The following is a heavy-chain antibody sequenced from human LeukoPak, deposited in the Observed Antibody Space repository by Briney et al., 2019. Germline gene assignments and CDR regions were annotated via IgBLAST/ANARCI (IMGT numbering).Heavy chain of an antibody. Sequence: PGGSLRLSCGASGFTFRSYEMNWVRLAPGKGLEWLSYISPSGSAIYYADSVKGRFTISRDNAKNSLYLQMNGLRVEDTAFYYCARGDYDVWSAPFDHWGQGTLVSVSS. D-gene: IGHD3-3*01. V-gene: IGHV3-48*03. CDR3: ARGDYDVWSAPFDH. CDR2: ISPSGSAI. CDR1: GFTFRSYE. J-gene: IGHJ4*02.